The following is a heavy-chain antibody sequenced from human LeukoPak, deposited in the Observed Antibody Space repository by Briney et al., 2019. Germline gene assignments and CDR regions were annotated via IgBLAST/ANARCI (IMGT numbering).Heavy chain of an antibody. CDR2: ISTYNGNT. Sequence: ASVKVSCKASVYTFTDYGFTWVRQARGQGLEWMGWISTYNGNTNYAQKFQGRVSMTTDTSTSTAYMELRSLRSDDTAVYYCARDPFMSSNPVSGFWGQGTLVTVSS. CDR3: ARDPFMSSNPVSGF. CDR1: VYTFTDYG. J-gene: IGHJ4*02. D-gene: IGHD2-2*01. V-gene: IGHV1-18*01.